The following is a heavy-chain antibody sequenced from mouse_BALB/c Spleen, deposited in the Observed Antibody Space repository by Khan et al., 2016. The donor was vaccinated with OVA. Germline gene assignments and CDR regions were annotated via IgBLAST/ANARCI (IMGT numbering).Heavy chain of an antibody. Sequence: QVQLKQSGVELARPGASVKMSCKASGYTFTTYTIHWVKQGPGQGLEWIGYIIPTNDYANYNQKFKDRATLTADKSSSTAYMQLSSLTSEDSALYYCAREGAYYRSDGWFAYWGQGTLVTVSA. CDR2: IIPTNDYA. D-gene: IGHD2-14*01. J-gene: IGHJ3*01. V-gene: IGHV1-4*01. CDR1: GYTFTTYT. CDR3: AREGAYYRSDGWFAY.